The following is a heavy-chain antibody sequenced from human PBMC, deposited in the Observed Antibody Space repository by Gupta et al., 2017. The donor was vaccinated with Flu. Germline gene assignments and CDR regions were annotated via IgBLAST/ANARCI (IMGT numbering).Heavy chain of an antibody. V-gene: IGHV3-23*01. D-gene: IGHD1-26*01. CDR2: ISGSGGSI. J-gene: IGHJ6*02. Sequence: EVQLLESGGGLVQPGGSLRLSCAASGFTFSSYAMSWVRQAPGKGLEWVSAISGSGGSIYYADSVKGRFTISRDNSKNTLYLQMNSLRAEDTAVYYCAKGEAYYYYGMDVWGQGTTVTVSS. CDR1: GFTFSSYA. CDR3: AKGEAYYYYGMDV.